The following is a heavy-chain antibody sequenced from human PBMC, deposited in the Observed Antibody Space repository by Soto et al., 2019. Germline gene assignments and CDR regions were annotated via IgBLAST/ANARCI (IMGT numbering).Heavy chain of an antibody. V-gene: IGHV3-30*03. Sequence: LRLSCAASGFTFSSYGMHWVRQAPGKGLEWVAVISYDGSNKYYADSVKGRFTISRDNSKNTLYLQMNSLRAEDTAVYYCARDKRDLRFLEWSYYFDYWGQGTLVTVSS. CDR2: ISYDGSNK. CDR1: GFTFSSYG. D-gene: IGHD3-3*01. CDR3: ARDKRDLRFLEWSYYFDY. J-gene: IGHJ4*02.